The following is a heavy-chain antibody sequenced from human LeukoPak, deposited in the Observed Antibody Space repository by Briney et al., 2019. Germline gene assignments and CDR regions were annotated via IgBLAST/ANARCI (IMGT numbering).Heavy chain of an antibody. V-gene: IGHV3-33*01. CDR2: IWYDGSNK. D-gene: IGHD2-15*01. CDR3: ARDFRATGGRAIIDY. Sequence: GGSLRLSCAASGFTFSSYGMHWVRQAPGKGLEWVAFIWYDGSNKYYTDSVKGRFTISRDDAQNTLYLQMNSLRAEDTAVYYCARDFRATGGRAIIDYWGQGSLVSVSS. CDR1: GFTFSSYG. J-gene: IGHJ4*02.